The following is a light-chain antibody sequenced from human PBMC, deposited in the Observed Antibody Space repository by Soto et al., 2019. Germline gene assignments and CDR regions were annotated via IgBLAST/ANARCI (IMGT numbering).Light chain of an antibody. CDR2: DVS. J-gene: IGLJ1*01. Sequence: QSVLTQPASVSGSPGQSITSFCTGTSSDVGGYNYVSWYQQHPGSAPKLMIYDVSSRPSGVSNRFSGSKSGNTASLTISGLQAEDEADYYCSSYTSSFKLAVFGSGT. CDR3: SSYTSSFKLAV. CDR1: SSDVGGYNY. V-gene: IGLV2-14*03.